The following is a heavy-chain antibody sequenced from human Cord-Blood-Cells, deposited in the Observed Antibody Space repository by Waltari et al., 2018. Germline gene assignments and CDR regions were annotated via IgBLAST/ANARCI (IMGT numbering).Heavy chain of an antibody. D-gene: IGHD3-10*01. CDR2: MYSGGST. Sequence: EVQLVESGGGLIQPGGSLSLSCAASGFTVSSNYMSWVRQAPGTGLEWVSVMYSGGSTYYADSGKGRFTISRDNSKNTLYLQMNSLRAEDTAVYYCARVYGSGSGDDYWGQGTLVTVSS. CDR1: GFTVSSNY. J-gene: IGHJ4*02. CDR3: ARVYGSGSGDDY. V-gene: IGHV3-53*01.